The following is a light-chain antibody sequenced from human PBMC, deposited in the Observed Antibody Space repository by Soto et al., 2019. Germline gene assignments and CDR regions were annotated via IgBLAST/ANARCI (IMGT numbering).Light chain of an antibody. Sequence: DIQMTQSPSSLSASVGDRVTITCRASQGISNYLAWYQQKPGKVPKLLIYAASTLQSEVPSRFSGSGSGTEFTLTISSLQPEDVATYYCQKDNSAPRTFGQGTKVEIK. V-gene: IGKV1-27*01. J-gene: IGKJ1*01. CDR3: QKDNSAPRT. CDR1: QGISNY. CDR2: AAS.